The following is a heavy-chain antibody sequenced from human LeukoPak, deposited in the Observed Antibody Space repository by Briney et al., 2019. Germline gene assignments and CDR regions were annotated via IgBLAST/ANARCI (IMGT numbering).Heavy chain of an antibody. CDR2: ISYDGSNK. V-gene: IGHV3-30-3*01. Sequence: GGSLRLSCAASGFTFSSYATPWVRQAPGKGLEWVAVISYDGSNKYYADSVKGRFTISRDNSKNTLYLQMNSLRAEDTAVYYCARALEHMVRGVGGYWGQGTLVTVSS. CDR3: ARALEHMVRGVGGY. J-gene: IGHJ4*02. CDR1: GFTFSSYA. D-gene: IGHD3-10*01.